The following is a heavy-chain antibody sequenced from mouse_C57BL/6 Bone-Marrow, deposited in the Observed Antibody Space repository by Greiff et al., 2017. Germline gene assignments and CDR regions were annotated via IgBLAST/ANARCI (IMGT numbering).Heavy chain of an antibody. CDR3: ARYGYYGGYFDY. V-gene: IGHV1-82*01. D-gene: IGHD1-1*01. Sequence: QVQLQQSGPELVKPGASVKISCKASGYAFSSSWMNWVKQRPGKGLEWIGRIYPGDGDTNYNGKFKGKATLTADKSSSTAYMQLSSLTSEDSAVYFGARYGYYGGYFDYWGQGTTLTVSS. CDR2: IYPGDGDT. J-gene: IGHJ2*01. CDR1: GYAFSSSW.